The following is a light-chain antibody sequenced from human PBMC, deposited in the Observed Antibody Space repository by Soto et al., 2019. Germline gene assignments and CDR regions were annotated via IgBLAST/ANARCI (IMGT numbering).Light chain of an antibody. CDR2: LNSDGSH. J-gene: IGLJ1*01. CDR1: SGHSSYA. Sequence: QLVLTQSPSASASLGASVKLTCTLSSGHSSYAIAWHQQQPEKGPRYLMKLNSDGSHSKGDGIPDSFSGSSSGAERYLIISSLQSEDEADYYCQTWGTGIHVFGTGTKVTVL. V-gene: IGLV4-69*01. CDR3: QTWGTGIHV.